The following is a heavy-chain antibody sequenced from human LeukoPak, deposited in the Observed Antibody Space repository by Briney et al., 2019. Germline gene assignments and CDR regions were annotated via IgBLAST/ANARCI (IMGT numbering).Heavy chain of an antibody. Sequence: GGSLRLSCAASGFTFSSYAMHWVRQAPGKGLEWVAVISYDGSNKYYADSVKGRFTISRDNSKNTLYLQMNSLRAEDTAVYCCAGVVIIPYYYYYGMDVWGQGTTVTVSS. V-gene: IGHV3-30-3*01. CDR1: GFTFSSYA. CDR3: AGVVIIPYYYYYGMDV. CDR2: ISYDGSNK. D-gene: IGHD3-3*01. J-gene: IGHJ6*02.